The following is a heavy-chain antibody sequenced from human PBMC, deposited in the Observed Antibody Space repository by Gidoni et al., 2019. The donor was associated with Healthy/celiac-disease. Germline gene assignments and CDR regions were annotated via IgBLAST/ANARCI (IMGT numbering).Heavy chain of an antibody. CDR3: ASPAGPFQH. CDR1: GGTFSSYA. V-gene: IGHV1-69*01. J-gene: IGHJ1*01. Sequence: QVQLVQSGAEVQKPGSSVKVSCQASGGTFSSYAISWVRQAPGQGLEWMGGIIPIYCTANYAQKYHGRVTITADESTSTAYMELSSLRSEDTAVYYCASPAGPFQHWGQGTLVTVSS. CDR2: IIPIYCTA.